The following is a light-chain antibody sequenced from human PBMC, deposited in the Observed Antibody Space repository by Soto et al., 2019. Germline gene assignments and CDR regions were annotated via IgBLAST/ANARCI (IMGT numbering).Light chain of an antibody. V-gene: IGKV1-39*01. Sequence: DIQMTQSPSSLSASVGDIVTITCRASQSISSYLNWYQQKPGKAPKLLIYAASSLQSVVPSRFSGSGSGTDFTLTISSLQPEYFATYYCQQSYRTPITVVQGTRREI. CDR1: QSISSY. J-gene: IGKJ5*01. CDR2: AAS. CDR3: QQSYRTPIT.